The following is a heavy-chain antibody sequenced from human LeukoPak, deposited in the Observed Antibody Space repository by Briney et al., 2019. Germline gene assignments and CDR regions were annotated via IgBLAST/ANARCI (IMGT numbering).Heavy chain of an antibody. CDR2: IIPILGIA. CDR1: GGTFSSYA. Sequence: AASVKVSCKASGGTFSSYAISWVRQATGQGLEWMGRIIPILGIANYAQKFQGRVTITADKSTSTAYMELSSLRSEDTAVYYCARYYYDPEVAFDIWGQGTMVTVSS. D-gene: IGHD3-22*01. V-gene: IGHV1-69*04. CDR3: ARYYYDPEVAFDI. J-gene: IGHJ3*02.